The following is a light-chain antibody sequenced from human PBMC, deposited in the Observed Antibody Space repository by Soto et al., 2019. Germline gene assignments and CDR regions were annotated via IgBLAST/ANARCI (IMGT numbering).Light chain of an antibody. V-gene: IGKV1-39*01. CDR1: QSINTY. Sequence: DIQMTQSPSFLSASVGDRVTISCRASQSINTYLNWYQHKPGKAHKLLIYGTSDLQSGVPSRFSGGGSGTYFTLTISSLQPEDFATYYCQQSFSTLLITFGQGTRLEFK. CDR2: GTS. J-gene: IGKJ5*01. CDR3: QQSFSTLLIT.